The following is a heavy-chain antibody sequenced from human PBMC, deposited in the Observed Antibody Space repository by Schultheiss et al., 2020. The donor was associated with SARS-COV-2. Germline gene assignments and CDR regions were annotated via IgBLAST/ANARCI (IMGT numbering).Heavy chain of an antibody. Sequence: SETLSLTCALYGGSFSGYYWTWIRQSPGKGLEWIGEINHSGTTNYKPSLKSRVTISVDTSKNQFSLRLSSVTAADTALYYCARSVERSGWAGGNYWGQGTLVTVSS. V-gene: IGHV4-34*01. D-gene: IGHD6-19*01. CDR3: ARSVERSGWAGGNY. CDR1: GGSFSGYY. CDR2: INHSGTT. J-gene: IGHJ4*02.